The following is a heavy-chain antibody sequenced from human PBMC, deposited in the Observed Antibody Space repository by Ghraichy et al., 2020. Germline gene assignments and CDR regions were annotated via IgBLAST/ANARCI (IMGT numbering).Heavy chain of an antibody. J-gene: IGHJ6*03. CDR3: ARGGYCSSTSCGYYYYMDV. Sequence: SETLSLTCAVYGGSFSGYYWSWIRQPPGKGLEWIGEINHSGSTNYNPSLKSRVTISVDTSKNQFSLKLSSVTAADTAVYYCARGGYCSSTSCGYYYYMDVWGKGTTVTVSS. CDR2: INHSGST. V-gene: IGHV4-34*01. CDR1: GGSFSGYY. D-gene: IGHD2-2*03.